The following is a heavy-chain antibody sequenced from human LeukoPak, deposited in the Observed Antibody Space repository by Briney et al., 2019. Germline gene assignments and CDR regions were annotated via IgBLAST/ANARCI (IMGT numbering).Heavy chain of an antibody. D-gene: IGHD6-13*01. Sequence: PGGSLRLSCAASGFTFSSYGMHWVRQAPGKGQEWVAVIWYDGSNKYYADSVKGRFTISRDNSKNTLYLQMNSLRAEDTAVYYCARWYVGCHFDYWGEGTLVTVSS. V-gene: IGHV3-33*01. CDR3: ARWYVGCHFDY. CDR2: IWYDGSNK. CDR1: GFTFSSYG. J-gene: IGHJ4*02.